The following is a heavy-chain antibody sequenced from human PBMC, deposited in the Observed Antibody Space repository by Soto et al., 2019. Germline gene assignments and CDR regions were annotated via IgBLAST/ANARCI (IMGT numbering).Heavy chain of an antibody. CDR3: SIGSWSAETYDV. V-gene: IGHV1-69*02. CDR1: VGTFNTYT. Sequence: QVHLIQSGAEVKKPGSSVKVSCKAAVGTFNTYTRFWVRQAPGHGIEWMGRIIPMLPVTKSAQNFQGRLNLTAHKSTGTEFMELTTLTSHDTAVYYCSIGSWSAETYDVWGQGPMVTVSS. CDR2: IIPMLPVT. D-gene: IGHD2-2*01. J-gene: IGHJ3*01.